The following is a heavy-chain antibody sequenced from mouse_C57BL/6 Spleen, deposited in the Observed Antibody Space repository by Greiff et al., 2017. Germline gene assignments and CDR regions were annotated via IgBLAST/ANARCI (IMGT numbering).Heavy chain of an antibody. Sequence: QVQLQQPGTELVKPGASVKLSCKASGYTFTSYWMHWVKQRPGQGLEWMGNINPSNGGTNYNEKVKSKATLTVDKSSSTAYMQLSSLTSEDSAVYYCARRGAVDYWGQGTTLTVSS. CDR3: ARRGAVDY. CDR1: GYTFTSYW. CDR2: INPSNGGT. J-gene: IGHJ2*01. V-gene: IGHV1-53*01.